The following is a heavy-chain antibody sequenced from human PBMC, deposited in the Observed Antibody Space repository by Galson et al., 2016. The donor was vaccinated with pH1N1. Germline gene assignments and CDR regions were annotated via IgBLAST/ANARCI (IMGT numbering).Heavy chain of an antibody. CDR1: GFMFSDYY. Sequence: SLRLSCAASGFMFSDYYMAWIRQAPGKGLEWLSYINSGSSFTKYADSVKGRFSMSRDDAKSTLYLQMNGLKIDDTALYYCARGCGLAGSGPFDFWGQGVLVT. D-gene: IGHD6-19*01. V-gene: IGHV3-11*05. J-gene: IGHJ4*02. CDR3: ARGCGLAGSGPFDF. CDR2: INSGSSFT.